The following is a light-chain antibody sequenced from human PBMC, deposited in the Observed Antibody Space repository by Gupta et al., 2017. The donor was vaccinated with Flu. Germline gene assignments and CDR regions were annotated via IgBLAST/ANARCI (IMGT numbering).Light chain of an antibody. CDR2: GAS. CDR1: QTISNS. J-gene: IGKJ5*01. CDR3: RQYKSYPIT. Sequence: IQMTQSPSSLSASVGDRVIITCRASQTISNSLGWYQQKPGKAPKSLIYGASSLQNGVPSRFGSSGSGTDFPLTISSLQPEDIGTYYCRQYKSYPITFGQGTRLEI. V-gene: IGKV1D-16*01.